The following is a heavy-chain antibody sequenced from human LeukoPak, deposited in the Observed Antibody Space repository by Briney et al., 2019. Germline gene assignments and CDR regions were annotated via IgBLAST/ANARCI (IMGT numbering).Heavy chain of an antibody. CDR1: GFTFSSYW. V-gene: IGHV3-74*01. Sequence: GGSLRLSCAASGFTFSSYWMHWVRQAPGKGLVWVSRINSDGSSTSYADSVEGRFTISRDNAKNTLYLQMNSLRAEDTAVYYCARSIAVAGTTIDYWGQGTLVTVSS. CDR2: INSDGSST. CDR3: ARSIAVAGTTIDY. J-gene: IGHJ4*02. D-gene: IGHD6-19*01.